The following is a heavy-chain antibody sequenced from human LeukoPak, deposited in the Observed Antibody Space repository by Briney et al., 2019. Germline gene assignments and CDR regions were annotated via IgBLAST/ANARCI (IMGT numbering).Heavy chain of an antibody. V-gene: IGHV3-23*01. D-gene: IGHD3-10*01. CDR2: ISGSGGST. Sequence: AGGSLRLSCAASGFTFSSYAMSWVRQAPGKGLEWVSAISGSGGSTYYADSVKGRFTISRDNSKNTLYLQMNSLRAEDTAVYYCAKYYGSGSYYPFDYWGQGTLVTVSS. J-gene: IGHJ4*02. CDR3: AKYYGSGSYYPFDY. CDR1: GFTFSSYA.